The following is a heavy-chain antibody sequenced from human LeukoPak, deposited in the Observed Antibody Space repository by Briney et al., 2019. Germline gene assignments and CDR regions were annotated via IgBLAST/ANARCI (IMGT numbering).Heavy chain of an antibody. V-gene: IGHV4-59*01. CDR3: ARDSRGHSGYDLDY. D-gene: IGHD5-12*01. J-gene: IGHJ4*02. CDR1: GGSISSYY. Sequence: SETLSLTCSVSGGSISSYYWSWIRQPPGKGLEWIGYIYYSGSTYYNPSLKSRVTISVDTSKNQFSLKLSSVTAADTAIYYCARDSRGHSGYDLDYWGQGTLVTVSS. CDR2: IYYSGST.